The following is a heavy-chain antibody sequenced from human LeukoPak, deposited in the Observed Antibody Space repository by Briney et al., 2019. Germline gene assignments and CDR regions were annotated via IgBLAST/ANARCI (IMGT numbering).Heavy chain of an antibody. D-gene: IGHD6-13*01. CDR1: GGSISSYY. CDR3: ARHYSSSWYGSYYYYMDV. J-gene: IGHJ6*03. CDR2: IYYSGST. V-gene: IGHV4-59*01. Sequence: PSETLSLTCTVSGGSISSYYWSWIRQPPGKGLELIGYIYYSGSTNYNPSLKSRVTISVDTSKNQFSLKLSSVTAADTAVYYCARHYSSSWYGSYYYYMDVWGKGTTVTVSS.